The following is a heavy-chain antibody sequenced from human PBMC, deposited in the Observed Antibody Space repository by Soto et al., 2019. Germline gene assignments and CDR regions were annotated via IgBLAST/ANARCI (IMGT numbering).Heavy chain of an antibody. CDR3: AKDGTYYYYYMDV. J-gene: IGHJ6*03. CDR1: GFTFDDYA. CDR2: ISWNSGSI. V-gene: IGHV3-9*01. Sequence: PGGSLRLSCAASGFTFDDYAMHWVRQAPGKGLEWVSGISWNSGSIGYADSVKGRFTISRDNAKNSLYLQMNSLRAEDTALYYCAKDGTYYYYYMDVWGKGTTVTVSS. D-gene: IGHD1-1*01.